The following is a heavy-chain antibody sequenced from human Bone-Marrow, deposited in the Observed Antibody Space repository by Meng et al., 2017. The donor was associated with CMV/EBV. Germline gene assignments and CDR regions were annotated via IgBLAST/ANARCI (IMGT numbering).Heavy chain of an antibody. CDR3: ARGERRYWFDP. CDR2: VSPYSGQT. J-gene: IGHJ5*02. D-gene: IGHD3-9*01. Sequence: CNAARYAFTSFGISWVRQAPGQGLEWMGWVSPYSGQTDYSQSFQGRVSMTTDTSTRTAYMEMRGLRSDDTAVYYCARGERRYWFDPWGQGTLVTVSS. CDR1: RYAFTSFG. V-gene: IGHV1-18*01.